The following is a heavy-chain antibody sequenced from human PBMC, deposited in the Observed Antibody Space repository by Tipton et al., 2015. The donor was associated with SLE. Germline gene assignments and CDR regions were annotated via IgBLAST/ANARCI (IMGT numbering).Heavy chain of an antibody. CDR1: GDSISRSNYY. J-gene: IGHJ4*02. CDR2: IYRSGTT. D-gene: IGHD5-24*01. V-gene: IGHV4-39*07. Sequence: TLSLTCTVSGDSISRSNYYWGWIRQTPGKGLEWLGTIYRSGTTYYNPSLKSRLTLSIDTSKNQFSLKLSSVTAADTAVYYCVRLELPATKADYWGPGTLVTVSS. CDR3: VRLELPATKADY.